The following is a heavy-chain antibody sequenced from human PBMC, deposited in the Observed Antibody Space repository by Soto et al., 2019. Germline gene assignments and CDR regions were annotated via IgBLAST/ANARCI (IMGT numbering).Heavy chain of an antibody. CDR2: IHPGDSDT. D-gene: IGHD6-19*01. CDR3: ARPRGEQWLPYVDY. V-gene: IGHV5-51*01. CDR1: GYSFTNYW. Sequence: GESLKISCQGSGYSFTNYWVGWVRRIPGRGLEWMGIIHPGDSDTRYSPFFQGQVTISADKSISTAYLQWSSLKASDTAMYYCARPRGEQWLPYVDYWGQGTPVTVSS. J-gene: IGHJ4*02.